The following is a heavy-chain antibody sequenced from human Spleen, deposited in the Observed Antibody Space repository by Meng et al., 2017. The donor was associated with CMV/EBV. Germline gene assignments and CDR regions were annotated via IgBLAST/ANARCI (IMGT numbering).Heavy chain of an antibody. CDR3: ARGLYNWDDLTFDY. CDR1: SGSCSGYF. CDR2: NYPTGST. J-gene: IGHJ4*02. V-gene: IGHV4-59*01. Sequence: SETLSLTCAVYSGSCSGYFWTWIRQPPGKGLEWIGYNYPTGSTSYNPSLASRVVISVDTSKNQFSLNVDSVTAADTAIYYCARGLYNWDDLTFDYWGQGKLVTVSS. D-gene: IGHD1-20*01.